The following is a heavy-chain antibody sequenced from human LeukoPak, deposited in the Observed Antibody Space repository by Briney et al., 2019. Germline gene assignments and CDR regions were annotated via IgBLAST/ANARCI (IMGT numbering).Heavy chain of an antibody. CDR3: ARDDAVVVTAPTPDLYYYYGMDV. CDR1: GFTFSSYA. V-gene: IGHV3-48*04. J-gene: IGHJ6*02. D-gene: IGHD2-21*02. CDR2: ISSSGSII. Sequence: GGSLRLSCAASGFTFSSYAMSWVRQAPGKGLEWVSYISSSGSIIYYADSVKGRFTISRDNAKNSLYLQMNSLRAEDTAVYYRARDDAVVVTAPTPDLYYYYGMDVWGQGTTVTVSS.